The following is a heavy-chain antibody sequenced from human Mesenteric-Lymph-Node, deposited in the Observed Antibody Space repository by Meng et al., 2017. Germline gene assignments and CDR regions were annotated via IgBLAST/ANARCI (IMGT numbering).Heavy chain of an antibody. CDR1: GGTFSNYA. Sequence: SVKVSCKASGGTFSNYAISWVRQAPGQGLEWLGGIIPGLGTPHYAQRVQGRVTITTDESTTTAYMELSSLRSEDTSLYYCAIGYCTGGSCFSSLLYHYGLNVWGQGTTVTVSS. D-gene: IGHD2-15*01. V-gene: IGHV1-69*05. J-gene: IGHJ6*02. CDR3: AIGYCTGGSCFSSLLYHYGLNV. CDR2: IIPGLGTP.